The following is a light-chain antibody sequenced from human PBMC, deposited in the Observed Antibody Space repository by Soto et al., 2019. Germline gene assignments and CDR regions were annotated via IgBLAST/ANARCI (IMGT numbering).Light chain of an antibody. V-gene: IGKV3-20*01. Sequence: VLPLYPAGLSLSTGEVAPLSCRASQSVSSSYLTWYQQKPGQAPRLLIYGASSRATGIPDRFSGSGSGTDFTLTIYILEPEDFAVYYCPQYGNSPVSFGQGTGLEIK. CDR1: QSVSSSY. CDR3: PQYGNSPVS. CDR2: GAS. J-gene: IGKJ5*01.